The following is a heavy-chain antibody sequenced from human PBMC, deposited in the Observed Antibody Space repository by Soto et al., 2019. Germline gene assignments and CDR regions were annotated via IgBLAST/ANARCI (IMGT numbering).Heavy chain of an antibody. Sequence: PGGSLRLFCAASGFTFSNYGMSWVRQAPGKGLEWVSVMSGSGDDAYYAGSVKGRFTISRDNSKNTLYLQMNSLRAEDTAVYYCAKDFPWVLRYFAWPIEGLYYYYGMDVWGQGTTITVSS. CDR2: MSGSGDDA. CDR1: GFTFSNYG. V-gene: IGHV3-23*01. D-gene: IGHD3-9*01. J-gene: IGHJ6*02. CDR3: AKDFPWVLRYFAWPIEGLYYYYGMDV.